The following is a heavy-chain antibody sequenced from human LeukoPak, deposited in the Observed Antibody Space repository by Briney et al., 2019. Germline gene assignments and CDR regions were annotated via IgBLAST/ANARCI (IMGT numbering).Heavy chain of an antibody. Sequence: GGSLRLSCAASGFTFSSYAMNWVRQAPGKGLEWVSGISNSGGSTYYADSVKGRFTISRDNSKNTLYLQMNSLRAEDTAVYYCAKETCISFDYWGQGTLVSVSS. CDR1: GFTFSSYA. D-gene: IGHD5-24*01. CDR3: AKETCISFDY. V-gene: IGHV3-23*01. J-gene: IGHJ4*02. CDR2: ISNSGGST.